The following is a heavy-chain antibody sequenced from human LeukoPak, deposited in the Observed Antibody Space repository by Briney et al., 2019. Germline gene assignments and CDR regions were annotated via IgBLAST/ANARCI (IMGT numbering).Heavy chain of an antibody. CDR1: GGSISSYY. V-gene: IGHV4-59*01. D-gene: IGHD2-15*01. J-gene: IGHJ1*01. CDR2: IYYSGIT. CDR3: AREDYCGGGSCYSGYFQH. Sequence: SETLSLTCTVSGGSISSYYWSWIRQPPGKGLEWIGYIYYSGITDYNPSLRSRVTISVDTSKNQFSLKLSSVTAADTAVYYCAREDYCGGGSCYSGYFQHWGQGTLVTVPP.